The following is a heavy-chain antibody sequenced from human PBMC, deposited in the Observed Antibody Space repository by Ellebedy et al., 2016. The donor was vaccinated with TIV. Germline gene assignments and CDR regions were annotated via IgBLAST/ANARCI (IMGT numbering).Heavy chain of an antibody. V-gene: IGHV3-21*05. CDR3: ARDGSGWSKQTYYFDY. CDR1: GFTFSSYS. Sequence: GESLKISCAASGFTFSSYSMNWVRQAPGKGLEWVSYISSSSSYIYYADSVKGRFTISRDNAKNSLYLQMNSLRAEDTAVYYCARDGSGWSKQTYYFDYWGQGTLVTVSS. D-gene: IGHD6-19*01. CDR2: ISSSSSYI. J-gene: IGHJ4*02.